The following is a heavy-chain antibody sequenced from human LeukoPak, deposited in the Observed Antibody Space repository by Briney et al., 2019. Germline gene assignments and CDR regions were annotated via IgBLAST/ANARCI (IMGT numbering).Heavy chain of an antibody. CDR2: IIPIFGTA. V-gene: IGHV1-69*05. CDR1: GYTFTSYY. Sequence: GASVKVSCKASGYTFTSYYMHWVRQSPGQGLEWMGGIIPIFGTANYAQKFQGRVTITTDESTSTAYMELSSLRSEDTAVYYCARDTPTMVRGVPSYYYYMDVWGKGTTVTVSS. D-gene: IGHD3-10*01. J-gene: IGHJ6*03. CDR3: ARDTPTMVRGVPSYYYYMDV.